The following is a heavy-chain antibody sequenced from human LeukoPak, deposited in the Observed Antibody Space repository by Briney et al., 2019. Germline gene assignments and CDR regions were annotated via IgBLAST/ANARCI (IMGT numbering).Heavy chain of an antibody. D-gene: IGHD6-13*01. Sequence: SETQSLTCTASAGSISSYYWSWIRQPAGKGLEWIGRIYSTGSTNYNPSLKGRVTMSVDRSKNQFSLRQRSVNAADTAVYYCARQRASAGTAGFDVWGQGALVSVSS. CDR3: ARQRASAGTAGFDV. CDR2: IYSTGST. J-gene: IGHJ4*02. CDR1: AGSISSYY. V-gene: IGHV4-4*07.